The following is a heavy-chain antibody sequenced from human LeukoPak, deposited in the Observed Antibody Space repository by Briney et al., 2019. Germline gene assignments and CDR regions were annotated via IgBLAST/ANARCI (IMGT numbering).Heavy chain of an antibody. CDR1: GFTFSSYW. Sequence: PGGSLRLSCAASGFTFSSYWMHWVRQAPGKGLEWVAVISYDGSNKYYADSVKGRFTISRDNSKNTLYLQMNSLRAEDTAVYYCARARSRPGAFDIWGQGTMVTVSS. J-gene: IGHJ3*02. CDR2: ISYDGSNK. V-gene: IGHV3-30*03. CDR3: ARARSRPGAFDI.